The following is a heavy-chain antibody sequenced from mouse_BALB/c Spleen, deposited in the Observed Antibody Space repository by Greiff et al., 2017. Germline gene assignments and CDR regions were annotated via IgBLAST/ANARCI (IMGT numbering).Heavy chain of an antibody. D-gene: IGHD2-2*01. CDR2: ISDGGSYT. CDR1: GFTFSDYY. CDR3: AREGVTTDAWFAY. Sequence: EVMLVESGGGLVRPGGSLKLSCAASGFTFSDYYMYWVRQTPEKRLEWVATISDGGSYTYYPDSVKGRFTISRDNAKNNLYLQMSSLKSEDTAMYYCAREGVTTDAWFAYWGQGTLVTVSA. V-gene: IGHV5-4*02. J-gene: IGHJ3*01.